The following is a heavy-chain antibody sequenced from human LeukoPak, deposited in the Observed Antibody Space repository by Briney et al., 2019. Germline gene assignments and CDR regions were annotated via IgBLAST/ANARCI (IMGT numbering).Heavy chain of an antibody. CDR1: GFTFSSYW. J-gene: IGHJ4*02. D-gene: IGHD6-19*01. CDR2: ISSSGSTI. Sequence: GGSLRLSCAASGFTFSSYWLNWVRQAPGKGLEWVANISSSGSTIYYADSVKGRFTISRDNAKNSLYLQMNSLRAEDTAVYYCAREGPSRGWYAGLDSSGEGALLTVSS. CDR3: AREGPSRGWYAGLDS. V-gene: IGHV3-48*04.